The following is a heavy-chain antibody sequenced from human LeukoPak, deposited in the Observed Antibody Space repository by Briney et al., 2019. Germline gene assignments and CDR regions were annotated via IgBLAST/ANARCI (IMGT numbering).Heavy chain of an antibody. Sequence: SETLSLTCAVYGGSFSGYYWSWIRQPPGKGLEWIGEINHSGSNNYNPSLKSRVTISVDTSKNQFSLKLSSVTAADTAVYYCARGWTTVAPDAFDIWGQGTMVTVSS. D-gene: IGHD4-23*01. V-gene: IGHV4-34*01. CDR1: GGSFSGYY. CDR2: INHSGSN. J-gene: IGHJ3*02. CDR3: ARGWTTVAPDAFDI.